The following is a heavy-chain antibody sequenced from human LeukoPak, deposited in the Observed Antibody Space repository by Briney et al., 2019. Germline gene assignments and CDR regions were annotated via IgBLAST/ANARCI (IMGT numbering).Heavy chain of an antibody. Sequence: ASVNVSFKASGYTFTSYGISWVRQAPGQGLEWMGWISAYNGNTNYAQKLQDRVTMTTDTSTTTTYMELRSLRSDDTAVYYCARDYPLRFFTTDLTYYDILTGYPLRAFDIWGQGTMVTVSS. CDR2: ISAYNGNT. J-gene: IGHJ3*02. V-gene: IGHV1-18*01. CDR1: GYTFTSYG. CDR3: ARDYPLRFFTTDLTYYDILTGYPLRAFDI. D-gene: IGHD3-9*01.